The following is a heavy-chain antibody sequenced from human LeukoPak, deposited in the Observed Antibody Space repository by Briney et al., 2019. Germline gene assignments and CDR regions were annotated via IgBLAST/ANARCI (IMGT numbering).Heavy chain of an antibody. CDR3: ARCGVVTAISAVDY. D-gene: IGHD2-21*02. J-gene: IGHJ4*02. V-gene: IGHV1-18*01. CDR1: GYTFTSYG. CDR2: ISAYNGNT. Sequence: ASVKLSRKASGYTFTSYGISWVRQAPGQGLEWMGWISAYNGNTNYAQKLQGRVTMTTDTSTSTAYMELRSLRSDDTAVYYCARCGVVTAISAVDYWGQGTLVTVSS.